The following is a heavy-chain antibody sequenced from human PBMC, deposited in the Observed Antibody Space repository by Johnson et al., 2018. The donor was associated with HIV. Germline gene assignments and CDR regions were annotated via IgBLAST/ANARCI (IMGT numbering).Heavy chain of an antibody. CDR2: IRYDGSNK. V-gene: IGHV3-30*02. D-gene: IGHD1-26*01. Sequence: QVQLVESGGGVVQPGGSLRLSCAASGFTFSSYGMHWVRQAPGKGLEWVAFIRYDGSNKYYADSVKGRFTISRDNSKNTLYLQMNSLRAEDMAVYYCARSRWADDAFDGWGQGTMVTVSS. CDR3: ARSRWADDAFDG. J-gene: IGHJ3*01. CDR1: GFTFSSYG.